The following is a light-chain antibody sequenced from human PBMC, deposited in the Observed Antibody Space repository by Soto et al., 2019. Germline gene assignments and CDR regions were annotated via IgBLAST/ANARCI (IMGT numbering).Light chain of an antibody. J-gene: IGLJ1*01. CDR2: DVS. Sequence: QSALTQPRSVSASPGRSVTISCTGTSSDVGAYKYVSWYQQHPGRAPRLVLYDVSNRPSGVPDRISGSKSGNTASLTISGLQSEDAADYYCSSYAGNFRPVFGTGTKVTVL. CDR1: SSDVGAYKY. V-gene: IGLV2-11*01. CDR3: SSYAGNFRPV.